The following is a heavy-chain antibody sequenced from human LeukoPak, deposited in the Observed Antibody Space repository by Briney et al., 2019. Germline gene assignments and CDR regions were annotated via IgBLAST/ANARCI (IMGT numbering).Heavy chain of an antibody. CDR1: GGSISSSFYH. CDR2: IYYSGNT. CDR3: ATEASSGSIHRFDC. V-gene: IGHV4-39*01. J-gene: IGHJ4*02. D-gene: IGHD3-10*01. Sequence: SETLSLTCTVSGGSISSSFYHWGWIRQPPGKGLEWIGSIYYSGNTYYNPSLKSRVTISVDMSKNQFSLRLTSVTAADTAVYYCATEASSGSIHRFDCWGQGTLITVSS.